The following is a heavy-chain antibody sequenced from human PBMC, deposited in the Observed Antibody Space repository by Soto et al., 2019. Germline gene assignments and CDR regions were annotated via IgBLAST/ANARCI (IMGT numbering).Heavy chain of an antibody. D-gene: IGHD3-10*01. V-gene: IGHV4-34*01. CDR3: ARGSVDGLREINWFDP. CDR1: GGSFSGYY. CDR2: INHSGST. Sequence: SETRSLTCAVYGGSFSGYYWSWIRQPPGKGLEWIGEINHSGSTNYNPSLKSRVTISVDTSKNQFSLKLSSVTAADTAVYYCARGSVDGLREINWFDPWGQGTLVTVSS. J-gene: IGHJ5*02.